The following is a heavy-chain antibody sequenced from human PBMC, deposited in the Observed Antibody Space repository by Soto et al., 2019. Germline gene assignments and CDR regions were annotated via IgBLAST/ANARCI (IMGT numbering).Heavy chain of an antibody. CDR2: IYPGDSDT. Sequence: PGESLKISCKGPGYSFTSYWIGWVRQMPGKGLEWKGIIYPGDSDTRYSPSFQGQVTISADKSISTAYLQWSSLKASETAMYFFARLIYDILTGYYTAYAFDIWGQGTMVTVSS. CDR1: GYSFTSYW. V-gene: IGHV5-51*01. J-gene: IGHJ3*02. D-gene: IGHD3-9*01. CDR3: ARLIYDILTGYYTAYAFDI.